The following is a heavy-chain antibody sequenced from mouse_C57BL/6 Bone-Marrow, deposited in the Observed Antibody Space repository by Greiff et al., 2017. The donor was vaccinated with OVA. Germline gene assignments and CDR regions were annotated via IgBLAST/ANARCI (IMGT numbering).Heavy chain of an antibody. CDR2: ISDGGSYT. D-gene: IGHD2-12*01. V-gene: IGHV5-4*01. Sequence: DVHLVESGGGLVKPGGSLKLSCAASGFTFSSYAMSWVRQTPEKRLEWVATISDGGSYTYYPDNVKGRFTISRDNAKNNLYLQMSHLKSEDTAMYYCARDYDGGYAMDYWGQGTSVTVSS. CDR3: ARDYDGGYAMDY. CDR1: GFTFSSYA. J-gene: IGHJ4*01.